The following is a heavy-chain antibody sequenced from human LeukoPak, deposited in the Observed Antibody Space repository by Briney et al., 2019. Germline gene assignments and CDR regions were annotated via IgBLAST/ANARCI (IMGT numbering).Heavy chain of an antibody. CDR1: GFPFNAYW. CDR2: ISQDGDTK. V-gene: IGHV3-7*03. CDR3: ARSLPYGTTWYGRSDF. J-gene: IGHJ4*02. Sequence: GGSLRLSCAASGFPFNAYWMTWVRQAPGKGLEWVAHISQDGDTKYYVDSVKGRFTISRDNAMNSLYLQMNSLRAEDTAIYYCARSLPYGTTWYGRSDFWGQGTLVTVSS. D-gene: IGHD6-13*01.